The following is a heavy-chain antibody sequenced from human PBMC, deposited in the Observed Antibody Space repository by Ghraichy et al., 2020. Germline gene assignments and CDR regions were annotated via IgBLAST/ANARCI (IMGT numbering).Heavy chain of an antibody. Sequence: GGSLRLSCAASGFTVSSNYMSWVRQAPGKGLEWVSVIYSGGSTYYADSVKGRFTISRDNSKNTLYLQMNSLRAEDTAVYYCARGRSDGSGLYFDYWGQGTLVTVSS. D-gene: IGHD3-10*01. J-gene: IGHJ4*02. CDR2: IYSGGST. CDR3: ARGRSDGSGLYFDY. V-gene: IGHV3-53*05. CDR1: GFTVSSNY.